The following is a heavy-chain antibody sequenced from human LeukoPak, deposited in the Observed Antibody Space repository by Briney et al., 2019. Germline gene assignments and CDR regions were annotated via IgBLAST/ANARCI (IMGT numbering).Heavy chain of an antibody. V-gene: IGHV3-48*02. CDR3: ARVIRRFGEFSSDY. D-gene: IGHD3-10*01. J-gene: IGHJ4*02. CDR1: GFTFSNYS. Sequence: GGSLRLSYVVSGFTFSNYSMNWVRQAPGKGLEWVSYISSRSSSIYYLDSVRGRFTISRDNAKNSLYLQMNSLTDEDTAVYYCARVIRRFGEFSSDYWGQGTLVTVSS. CDR2: ISSRSSSI.